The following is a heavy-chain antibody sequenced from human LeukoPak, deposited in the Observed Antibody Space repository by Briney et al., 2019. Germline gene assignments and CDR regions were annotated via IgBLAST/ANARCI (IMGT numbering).Heavy chain of an antibody. CDR3: ARVFGAWSYKGGFDI. J-gene: IGHJ3*02. D-gene: IGHD3-10*01. CDR2: TWYDGSNT. Sequence: GSLRLSCAASGFTFNSYGMHCVRQAPGKGLEWVALTWYDGSNTYYSGSVRGRFTISRDNSKNTLWLQMNSLRAEDTALYYCARVFGAWSYKGGFDIWGPGTMVTVSS. CDR1: GFTFNSYG. V-gene: IGHV3-33*08.